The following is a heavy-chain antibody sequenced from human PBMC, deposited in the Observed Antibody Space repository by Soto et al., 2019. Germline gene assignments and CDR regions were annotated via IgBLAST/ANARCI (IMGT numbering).Heavy chain of an antibody. CDR3: ARDTIAARGTNWFDP. D-gene: IGHD6-6*01. CDR1: GSTFSSYE. Sequence: GGSLRLSCAASGSTFSSYEMNWVRQAPGKGLEWVSYISSSGSTIYYADSVKGRFTISRDNAKNSLYLQMNSLRAEDTAVYYCARDTIAARGTNWFDPWGQGTLVTVSS. CDR2: ISSSGSTI. V-gene: IGHV3-48*03. J-gene: IGHJ5*02.